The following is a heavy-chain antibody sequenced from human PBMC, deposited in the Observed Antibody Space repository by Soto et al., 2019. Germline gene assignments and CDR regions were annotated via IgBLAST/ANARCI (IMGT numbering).Heavy chain of an antibody. CDR1: GFTFSNYA. D-gene: IGHD3-9*01. V-gene: IGHV3-23*01. Sequence: VQLLESGGGLVQPGGSLRLSCAASGFTFSNYAMSWVRQAPGKGLEWVSGMSNRGSRTYYADSVKGRFIISRDNSMNSLYLQMNSLRPEDTAVYYCAKAYFDILTGYFGDYWGQGTLVSVSS. J-gene: IGHJ4*02. CDR3: AKAYFDILTGYFGDY. CDR2: MSNRGSRT.